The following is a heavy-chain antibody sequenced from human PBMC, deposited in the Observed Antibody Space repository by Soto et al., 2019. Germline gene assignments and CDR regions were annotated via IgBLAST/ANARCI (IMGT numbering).Heavy chain of an antibody. CDR3: AKQPASIRPFDY. CDR2: ITGGGGGRT. J-gene: IGHJ4*02. CDR1: GFTFTNYA. V-gene: IGHV3-23*01. D-gene: IGHD2-2*01. Sequence: EVQLLESGGGLVQPGGSLRLSCAASGFTFTNYAMNWVRQAPGKGLAWVSTITGGGGGRTHYADSVKGRFTISRDNSKNTLYLQMNSLRAEDTAVYYCAKQPASIRPFDYWGQGALVTVSS.